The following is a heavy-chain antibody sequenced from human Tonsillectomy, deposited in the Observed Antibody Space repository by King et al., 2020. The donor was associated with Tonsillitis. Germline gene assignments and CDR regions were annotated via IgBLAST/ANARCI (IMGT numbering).Heavy chain of an antibody. CDR3: AKEIAAAGDSYYSYGMDV. CDR2: IPYYGSKK. D-gene: IGHD6-13*01. V-gene: IGHV3-30*18. J-gene: IGHJ6*02. Sequence: QLVQSGGGVVQPGRSLRLSCAASGFSFRNYGIHWVRQAPGKGLEWVAIIPYYGSKKYYADSVKVRFTVSRDNSKNTLYLQMNSLRGEDTAVYYCAKEIAAAGDSYYSYGMDVWGQGTAVTVSS. CDR1: GFSFRNYG.